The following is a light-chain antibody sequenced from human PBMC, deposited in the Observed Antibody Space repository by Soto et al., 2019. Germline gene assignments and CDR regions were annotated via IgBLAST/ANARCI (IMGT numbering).Light chain of an antibody. V-gene: IGKV3-20*01. CDR2: GAS. CDR1: QSVSSSY. CDR3: QQYGSSPPLT. Sequence: EFVLTQSPGTLSLSPGERATLSCRASQSVSSSYLAWYQQKPGQAPRILIYGASTRATAIPDRFSGSGSGTDFTITISRLDPEELALYYCQQYGSSPPLTFGGGTKVEIK. J-gene: IGKJ4*01.